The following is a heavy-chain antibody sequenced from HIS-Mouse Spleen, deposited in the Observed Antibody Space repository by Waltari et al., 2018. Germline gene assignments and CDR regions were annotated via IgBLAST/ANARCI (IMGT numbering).Heavy chain of an antibody. CDR2: IYYSGST. D-gene: IGHD6-13*01. J-gene: IGHJ2*01. CDR1: GGPLSSSRYY. Sequence: QLQLQESGPGLVKPSEPLSLTCTVSGGPLSSSRYYWGWLRPPPGKGLEWIGSIYYSGSTYYNPSLKSRVTISVDTSKNQFSLKLSSVTAADTAVYYCAREIPYSSSWYDWYFDLWGRGTLVTVSS. CDR3: AREIPYSSSWYDWYFDL. V-gene: IGHV4-39*07.